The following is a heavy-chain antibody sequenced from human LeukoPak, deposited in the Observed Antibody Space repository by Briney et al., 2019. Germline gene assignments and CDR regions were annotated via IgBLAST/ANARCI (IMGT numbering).Heavy chain of an antibody. CDR1: GGSISSSSYY. D-gene: IGHD2-2*01. CDR2: IYYSGST. J-gene: IGHJ5*02. Sequence: SETLSLTCTVSGGSISSSSYYWGWIRQPPGNWLEWIVSIYYSGSTYYNPSLKSRVTISVDTSKNQFSLKLSSVTAADTAVYYCARHSSSTSCYFLPWGQGTLVTVSS. CDR3: ARHSSSTSCYFLP. V-gene: IGHV4-39*01.